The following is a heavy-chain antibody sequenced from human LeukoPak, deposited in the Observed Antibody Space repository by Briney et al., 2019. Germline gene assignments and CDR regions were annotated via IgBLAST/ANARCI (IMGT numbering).Heavy chain of an antibody. CDR2: INPNSGGT. CDR1: GYTFTGYY. J-gene: IGHJ4*02. V-gene: IGHV1-2*02. Sequence: GESLQISCKGSGYTFTGYYMHWVRPAPGQGLEWMGWINPNSGGTNYAQKFQGRVTMTRDTSISTAYMELSRLRSDDTAVYYCARVGYQTTTGDYWGQGTLVTVSS. CDR3: ARVGYQTTTGDY. D-gene: IGHD1-1*01.